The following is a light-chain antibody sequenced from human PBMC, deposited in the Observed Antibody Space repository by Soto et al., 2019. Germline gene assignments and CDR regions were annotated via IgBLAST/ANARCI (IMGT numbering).Light chain of an antibody. V-gene: IGLV2-8*01. CDR3: STFAVSPVI. J-gene: IGLJ2*01. Sequence: QSALTQPPSASGSAGHSVTIPCTGTGIDDYDYNFVSWYQHHPGKVPKLIIFEVNKRPSGVPDRFSGSKSGTTASLTVSGLQADDEADYYCSTFAVSPVIFGGGTQLPVL. CDR2: EVN. CDR1: GIDDYDYNF.